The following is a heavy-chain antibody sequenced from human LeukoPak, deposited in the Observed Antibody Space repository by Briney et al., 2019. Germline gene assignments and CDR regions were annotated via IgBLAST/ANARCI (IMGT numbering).Heavy chain of an antibody. Sequence: PSETLSLTCTVSGGSISSYYWSWIRQPPGKGLEWIGYIYYSGSTNYNPSLKSRVTISVDTSKNQFSLKLSSVTAADTAVYHCARGPGGYFDPFDPWGQGTLVTVSS. CDR3: ARGPGGYFDPFDP. J-gene: IGHJ5*02. CDR1: GGSISSYY. D-gene: IGHD3-9*01. V-gene: IGHV4-59*01. CDR2: IYYSGST.